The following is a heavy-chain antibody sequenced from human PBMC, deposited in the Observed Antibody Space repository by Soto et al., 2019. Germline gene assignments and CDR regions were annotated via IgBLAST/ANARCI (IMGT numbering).Heavy chain of an antibody. V-gene: IGHV1-69*01. CDR2: IIPITDTA. CDR1: GGTFSSET. D-gene: IGHD2-2*02. Sequence: QVQLVQSGAEVKKPGSSVKVSCKASGGTFSSETITWVRQAPGQGLEWMGGIIPITDTANYAQNFQGRVTITADESTSTVYMKLSSLRSEDTAVYYCATLVPAPIKLFPRLGWFDPWGQGTLVTVSS. J-gene: IGHJ5*02. CDR3: ATLVPAPIKLFPRLGWFDP.